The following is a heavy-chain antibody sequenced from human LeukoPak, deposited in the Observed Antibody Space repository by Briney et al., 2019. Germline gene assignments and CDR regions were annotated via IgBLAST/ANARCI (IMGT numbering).Heavy chain of an antibody. Sequence: PSETLSLTCAVYGGSFSGYYWTWIRQTPGKGLEWIGEMNPSGSTNYDPSLKSRVTISVDTSKNQFSLNLSSVTAADTAVYYCARGRQDVTMIVVVMTAVSYYLDVWGKGTTVTVS. CDR1: GGSFSGYY. D-gene: IGHD3-22*01. CDR2: MNPSGST. V-gene: IGHV4-34*01. J-gene: IGHJ6*03. CDR3: ARGRQDVTMIVVVMTAVSYYLDV.